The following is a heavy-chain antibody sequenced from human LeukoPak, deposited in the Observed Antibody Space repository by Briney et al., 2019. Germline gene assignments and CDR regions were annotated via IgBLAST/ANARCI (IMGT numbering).Heavy chain of an antibody. CDR1: GYTFTGYY. J-gene: IGHJ4*02. D-gene: IGHD3-10*01. CDR2: INPNSGGT. CDR3: ARDKDGSGSPYFDY. Sequence: ASVKVSCKASGYTFTGYYMHWVRQAPGQGLEYMGGINPNSGGTNYAQKVQGRVTTTKDTSISTAYMEPSRLRSDDTAVYYCARDKDGSGSPYFDYWGQGTLVTVSS. V-gene: IGHV1-2*02.